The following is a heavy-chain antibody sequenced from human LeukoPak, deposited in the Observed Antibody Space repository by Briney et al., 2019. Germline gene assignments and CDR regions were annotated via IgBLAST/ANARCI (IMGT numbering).Heavy chain of an antibody. CDR1: GDSVSSNSAA. CDR2: TYYRSKWYN. Sequence: SQTLSLACAISGDSVSSNSAAWNWIRQSPSRGLEWLGRTYYRSKWYNDYAVSVKSRITINPDTSKNQFSLQLNSVTPEDTAVYYCSRDSSSSWSTGFDYWAQGTLVTVSS. D-gene: IGHD6-13*01. V-gene: IGHV6-1*01. J-gene: IGHJ4*02. CDR3: SRDSSSSWSTGFDY.